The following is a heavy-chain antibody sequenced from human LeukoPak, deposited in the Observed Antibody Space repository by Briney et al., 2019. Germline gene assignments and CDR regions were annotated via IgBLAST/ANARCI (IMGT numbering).Heavy chain of an antibody. D-gene: IGHD3-3*01. Sequence: SVKVSCKASGGTFSSYAISWVRQAPGQGLEWMGRIIPILGIANYAQKFQGRVTITADKSTSTAYMELSSLRPEDTAVYYCASDMTIFGVVIIEDYYYGMDVWGQGTTVTVSS. CDR1: GGTFSSYA. J-gene: IGHJ6*02. V-gene: IGHV1-69*04. CDR3: ASDMTIFGVVIIEDYYYGMDV. CDR2: IIPILGIA.